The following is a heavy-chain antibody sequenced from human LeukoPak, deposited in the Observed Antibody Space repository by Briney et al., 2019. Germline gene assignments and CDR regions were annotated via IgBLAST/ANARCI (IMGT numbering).Heavy chain of an antibody. J-gene: IGHJ4*02. D-gene: IGHD3-10*01. CDR3: ARDSTMVRGVITPQFDY. CDR2: IKQEGREK. Sequence: PGGSLRLSCAASGFTLSSYWMSWVRQAPGKGLEWVANIKQEGREKYFWDSVKGRFTISRDNAKNSLYLQMNSLRAEDTAVYYCARDSTMVRGVITPQFDYWGQGTLVTVSS. CDR1: GFTLSSYW. V-gene: IGHV3-7*01.